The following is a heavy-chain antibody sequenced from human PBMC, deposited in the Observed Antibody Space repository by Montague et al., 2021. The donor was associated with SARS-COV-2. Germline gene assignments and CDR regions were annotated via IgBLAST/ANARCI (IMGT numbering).Heavy chain of an antibody. D-gene: IGHD3/OR15-3a*01. J-gene: IGHJ6*02. Sequence: TLSLTCTVSGGSLSSGGYYWSWIRQLPGKGLEWLGYFYYSGSTYYNPSLKSRVFISADMSKNQFFLNLTSVTAADAAVYYCASGLGRTGYYYGLDVWGQGTTVTVSS. CDR2: FYYSGST. CDR1: GGSLSSGGYY. V-gene: IGHV4-31*03. CDR3: ASGLGRTGYYYGLDV.